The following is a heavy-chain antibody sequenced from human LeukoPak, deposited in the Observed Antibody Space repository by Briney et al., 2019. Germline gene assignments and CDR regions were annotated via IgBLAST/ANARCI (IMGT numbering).Heavy chain of an antibody. J-gene: IGHJ4*02. CDR3: ARTVAGRPFDY. Sequence: QPGGSLRLSCAASGFTFSTYWMHWVRQAPGKGLVWVSQINGDGTRATYAESVKGRFTISRDNAKSTLYLQMNSLRAGDTALYYCARTVAGRPFDYWGQGTLVTVSS. V-gene: IGHV3-74*01. CDR1: GFTFSTYW. D-gene: IGHD6-19*01. CDR2: INGDGTRA.